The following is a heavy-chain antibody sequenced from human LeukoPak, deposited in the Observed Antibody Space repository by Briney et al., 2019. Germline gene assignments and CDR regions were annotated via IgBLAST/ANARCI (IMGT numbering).Heavy chain of an antibody. D-gene: IGHD6-13*01. CDR1: GFTFSSYA. Sequence: GGSLRLSCAASGFTFSSYAMSWVCQAPGKGLEWVSAISGSGGSTYYADSVKGRFTISRDNSKNSLYLQMNSLRAEDTAVYYCARDPRYSSSWYGAPGRFDPWGQGTLVTVSS. CDR3: ARDPRYSSSWYGAPGRFDP. J-gene: IGHJ5*02. CDR2: ISGSGGST. V-gene: IGHV3-23*01.